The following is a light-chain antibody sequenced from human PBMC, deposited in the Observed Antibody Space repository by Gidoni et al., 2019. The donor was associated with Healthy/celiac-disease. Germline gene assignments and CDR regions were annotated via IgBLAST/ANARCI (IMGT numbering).Light chain of an antibody. CDR1: KLGDKY. V-gene: IGLV3-1*01. Sequence: SYELTQPPFVSVSPGQTASITCSGEKLGDKYACWYQQKPGKSPVLVIDQDSKRPSGIPEPFSGSNSGNTATLTISGAQAMDEADYYCQGGGSSTVVFGGGTKLTVL. CDR2: QDS. CDR3: QGGGSSTVV. J-gene: IGLJ2*01.